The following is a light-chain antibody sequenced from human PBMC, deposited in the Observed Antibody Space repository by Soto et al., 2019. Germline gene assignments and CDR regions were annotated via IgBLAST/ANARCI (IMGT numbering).Light chain of an antibody. V-gene: IGKV3-20*01. CDR2: DAS. Sequence: DIVLTQSPGTLSLSPGGRATLSCRASQSLNSSYLAWYQQKPGQSPRLLIYDASSRATGIPDSFSGSGSGTDFTLTISRLEPEDSAVYYCQQYGSSPPITFGQGTRLEIK. J-gene: IGKJ5*01. CDR3: QQYGSSPPIT. CDR1: QSLNSSY.